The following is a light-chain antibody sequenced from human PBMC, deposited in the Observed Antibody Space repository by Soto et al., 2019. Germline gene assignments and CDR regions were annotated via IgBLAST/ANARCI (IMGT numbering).Light chain of an antibody. V-gene: IGKV1-9*01. CDR1: QGMSSY. CDR2: GAS. Sequence: DIQLTQSPSFLSASVGDRVTITCRASQGMSSYLAWYQQKPGKAPKLLIYGASTLQSGVPSRFSGSGSGTEFSLTISSLQPEDFATYYCQQVNNYPLTFGPGTKVDIE. CDR3: QQVNNYPLT. J-gene: IGKJ3*01.